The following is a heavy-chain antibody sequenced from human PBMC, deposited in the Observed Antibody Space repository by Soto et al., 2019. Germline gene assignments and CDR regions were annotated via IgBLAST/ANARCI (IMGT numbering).Heavy chain of an antibody. Sequence: SETMSLTCSVSGGSLSSYSWTWIRQPPGKGLEYIGYTYYGGNTKYNPALKSRLTISVDPSKSHVSLKLRAVTAADTAVYFCARVPPSHLIGGPPRGPWCDPWCPGTRVTVSS. V-gene: IGHV4-59*01. D-gene: IGHD3-10*01. J-gene: IGHJ5*02. CDR3: ARVPPSHLIGGPPRGPWCDP. CDR1: GGSLSSYS. CDR2: TYYGGNT.